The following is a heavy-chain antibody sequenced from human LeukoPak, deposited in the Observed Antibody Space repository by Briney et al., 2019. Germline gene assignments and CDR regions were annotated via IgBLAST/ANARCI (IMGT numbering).Heavy chain of an antibody. Sequence: PGRSLRLSCAASGFTFSSYGMHWVRQAPGKGLEWVAVIWYDGSNKYYADSVKGRFTISRDNSKNTLYLQMNGLRAEDTAVYYCARDRPVPAVPFDYWGQGTLVTVSS. J-gene: IGHJ4*02. CDR3: ARDRPVPAVPFDY. D-gene: IGHD2-2*01. CDR2: IWYDGSNK. V-gene: IGHV3-33*01. CDR1: GFTFSSYG.